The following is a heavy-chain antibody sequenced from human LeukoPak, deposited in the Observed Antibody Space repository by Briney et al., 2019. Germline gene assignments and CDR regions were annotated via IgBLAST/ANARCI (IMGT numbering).Heavy chain of an antibody. D-gene: IGHD6-19*01. CDR3: AGAVGYSSGWYVGNY. CDR2: ISSSSSYI. CDR1: GFTFSSYS. Sequence: GGSLRLSCAASGFTFSSYSINWVRQAPGKGLEWVSSISSSSSYIYYADSVKGRFTISRDNSKNTLYPQMNSLRAEDTAVYYCAGAVGYSSGWYVGNYWGQGTLVTVSS. J-gene: IGHJ4*02. V-gene: IGHV3-21*04.